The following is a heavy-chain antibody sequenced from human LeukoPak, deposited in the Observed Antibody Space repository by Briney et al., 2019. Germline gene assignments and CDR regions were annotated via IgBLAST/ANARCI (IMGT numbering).Heavy chain of an antibody. V-gene: IGHV1-3*01. D-gene: IGHD6-19*01. CDR2: INAGNGNT. Sequence: RASVKVSCKASGYTFTSYAMHWVRQAPGQRLEWMGWINAGNGNTKYSQKFQGRVTITRDTSASTAYMELSSLRSEDTAVYYCAREKNDWQWLVRVYWFDPWGQGTLVTVSS. CDR1: GYTFTSYA. J-gene: IGHJ5*02. CDR3: AREKNDWQWLVRVYWFDP.